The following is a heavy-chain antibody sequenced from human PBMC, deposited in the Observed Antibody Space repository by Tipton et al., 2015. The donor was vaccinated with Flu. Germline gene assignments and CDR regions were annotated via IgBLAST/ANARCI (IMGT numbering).Heavy chain of an antibody. Sequence: QLVQSGAEVKKPGASVKVSCKASGYTFSNYGVSWVRQAPGQGLEWMGWISVYNGYTNYAQNLQDRVTMTTDTSTSTAYMELRRLRSDDTAVYYCAGDAPPRLKWEPLAYWGQGTLVTVSS. CDR2: ISVYNGYT. D-gene: IGHD1-26*01. J-gene: IGHJ4*02. CDR3: AGDAPPRLKWEPLAY. V-gene: IGHV1-18*01. CDR1: GYTFSNYG.